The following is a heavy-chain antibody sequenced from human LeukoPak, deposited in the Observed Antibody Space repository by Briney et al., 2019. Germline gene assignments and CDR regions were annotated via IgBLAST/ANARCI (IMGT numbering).Heavy chain of an antibody. J-gene: IGHJ3*02. D-gene: IGHD2-15*01. V-gene: IGHV3-64*04. CDR1: GFTFSSYA. Sequence: PGGSLRLSCSASGFTFSSYAMHWVRQAPGKGLEYVSAISSNGGTIYYADSVKGRFTISRDNAKNSLYLQMNSLRAEDTAVYYCARDCGGGSCYGPYDAFDIWGQGTMVTVSS. CDR2: ISSNGGTI. CDR3: ARDCGGGSCYGPYDAFDI.